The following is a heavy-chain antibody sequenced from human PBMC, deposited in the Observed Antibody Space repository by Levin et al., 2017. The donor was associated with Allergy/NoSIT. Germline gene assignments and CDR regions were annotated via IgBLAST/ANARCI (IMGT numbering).Heavy chain of an antibody. CDR2: IYYSGST. J-gene: IGHJ5*02. CDR3: ARCDAGDGSRNDH. Sequence: SQTLSLTCTVSGGSISNYYWNWIRQPPGKGLEWIGYIYYSGSTTYNPSLKSRVTMSVDTSKNQFSLRLTSVTAADTAVYYCARCDAGDGSRNDHWGQGTLVTVSS. V-gene: IGHV4-59*12. CDR1: GGSISNYY. D-gene: IGHD2-21*02.